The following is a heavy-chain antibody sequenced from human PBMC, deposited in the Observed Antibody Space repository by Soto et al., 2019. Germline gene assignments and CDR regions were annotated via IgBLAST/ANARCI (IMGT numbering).Heavy chain of an antibody. CDR2: ISGSGGST. Sequence: PGRSLRLSCAASGFTFSSYAMSWVPQAPGKGLEWVSAISGSGGSTYYADSVEGRFTISRENSKNTLYLQMKRVRAEDTAVYYCAKEDSSGWYAGDYFDYWGQGTLVTVSS. V-gene: IGHV3-23*01. J-gene: IGHJ4*02. CDR1: GFTFSSYA. D-gene: IGHD6-19*01. CDR3: AKEDSSGWYAGDYFDY.